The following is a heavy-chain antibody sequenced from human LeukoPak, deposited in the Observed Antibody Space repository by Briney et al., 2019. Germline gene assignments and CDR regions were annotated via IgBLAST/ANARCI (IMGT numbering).Heavy chain of an antibody. CDR2: FDPEDGET. CDR1: GYTLTELS. V-gene: IGHV1-24*01. Sequence: ASVKVSCKVSGYTLTELSMHWVRQAPGKGLEWMGGFDPEDGETIYAQKFQGRVTMTEDTSTDTAYMELSSLRSEDTAVYYCATGLRGEVCFDYWGQGTLVTVSS. J-gene: IGHJ4*02. D-gene: IGHD3-16*01. CDR3: ATGLRGEVCFDY.